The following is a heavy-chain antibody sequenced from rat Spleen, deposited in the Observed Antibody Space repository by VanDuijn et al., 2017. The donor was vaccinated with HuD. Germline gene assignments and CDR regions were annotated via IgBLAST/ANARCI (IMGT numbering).Heavy chain of an antibody. CDR3: TGGGTLGPLRRPQGY. V-gene: IGHV2S63*01. D-gene: IGHD1-11*01. CDR1: GFSLTDYS. CDR2: MWSGGST. J-gene: IGHJ2*01. Sequence: VQLKGSGPGLVQPSQTLSLTCTVSGFSLTDYSVHWVRQPPGKGPEWMGGMWSGGSTAYNSALKSRLNISRDTSKSQVFLKINSLQTEDTAIYDCTGGGTLGPLRRPQGYWGQGVMVTVSS.